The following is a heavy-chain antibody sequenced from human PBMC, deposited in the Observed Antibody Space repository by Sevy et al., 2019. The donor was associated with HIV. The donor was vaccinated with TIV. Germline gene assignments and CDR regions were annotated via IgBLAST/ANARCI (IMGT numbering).Heavy chain of an antibody. CDR3: ASNTYHYDSNTYYPVY. V-gene: IGHV3-7*01. Sequence: GESLKISCVASGFNLSPYWMTWVRQAPGKGLEWVANIKQDGNEKYYVDSVKGRFTVSRDNAKNALYLQMYSLRVEDTAVDFCASNTYHYDSNTYYPVYWGQGTRVTVSS. D-gene: IGHD3-22*01. CDR2: IKQDGNEK. J-gene: IGHJ4*02. CDR1: GFNLSPYW.